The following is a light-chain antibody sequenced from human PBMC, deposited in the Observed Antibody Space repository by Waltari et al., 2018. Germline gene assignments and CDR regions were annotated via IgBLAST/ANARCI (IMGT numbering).Light chain of an antibody. Sequence: AIHLTQSPSSLSASVGARITITCRARQGISSALAWYQQKPGESPKFLIYDASSLQSGVPSRFSGSASGTDFTLTITSLQPEDFATYYCQQLHSYPITFGQGTRLEIK. CDR3: QQLHSYPIT. V-gene: IGKV1-13*02. CDR1: QGISSA. CDR2: DAS. J-gene: IGKJ5*01.